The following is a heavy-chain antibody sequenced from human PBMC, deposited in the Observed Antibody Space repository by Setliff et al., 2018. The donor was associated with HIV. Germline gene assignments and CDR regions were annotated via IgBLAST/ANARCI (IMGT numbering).Heavy chain of an antibody. V-gene: IGHV3-23*01. J-gene: IGHJ4*02. D-gene: IGHD5-12*01. CDR2: ISESGTAT. CDR3: ASRGYSGYDRGFDY. CDR1: GFTFSSYA. Sequence: GGSLRLSCAASGFTFSSYAMNWVRQAPGKGLEWVSAISESGTATYYTDSVKGRFTISRDNSKNTLYLQMNSLRAEDTAVYYCASRGYSGYDRGFDYWGQGTLVTVSS.